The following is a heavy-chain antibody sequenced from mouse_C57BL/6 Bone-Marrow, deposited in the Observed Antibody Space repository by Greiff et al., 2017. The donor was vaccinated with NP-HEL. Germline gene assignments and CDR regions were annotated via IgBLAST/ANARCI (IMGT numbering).Heavy chain of an antibody. D-gene: IGHD2-3*01. CDR3: TGDGYFDY. J-gene: IGHJ2*01. CDR2: IDPENGDT. CDR1: GFNIKDDY. Sequence: VQLQQSGAELVRPGASVKLSCTASGFNIKDDYMHWVKQRPEQGLEWIGWIDPENGDTESASKFQGKATIPADTSSNTACLQLSSLTSEDTAVYYCTGDGYFDYWGQGTTLTVSS. V-gene: IGHV14-4*01.